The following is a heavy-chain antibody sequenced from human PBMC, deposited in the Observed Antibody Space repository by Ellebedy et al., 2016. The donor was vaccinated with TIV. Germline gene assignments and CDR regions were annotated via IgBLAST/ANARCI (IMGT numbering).Heavy chain of an antibody. CDR2: INPSGGST. D-gene: IGHD3-10*01. CDR3: ARVFCVVRGVICYFDY. CDR1: GYTFTSYY. J-gene: IGHJ4*02. Sequence: ASVKVSXKASGYTFTSYYMHWVRQAPGQGLEWMGIINPSGGSTSYAQKFQGRVTMTRDTSKNQFSLKLSSVTAADTAVYYCARVFCVVRGVICYFDYWGQGTLVTVSS. V-gene: IGHV1-46*01.